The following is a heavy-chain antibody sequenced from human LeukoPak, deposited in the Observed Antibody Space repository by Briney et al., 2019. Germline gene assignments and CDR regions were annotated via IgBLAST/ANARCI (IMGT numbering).Heavy chain of an antibody. CDR3: ARPSFGMYFDL. D-gene: IGHD3-16*01. Sequence: SETLSLTCAVYGGSFSGYYWSWIRQPPGKGLEWIGEINHSGSTNYNPSLKSRATISVDTSKNQFSLKLSSVTAADTAVYYCARPSFGMYFDLWGRGTLVTVSS. J-gene: IGHJ2*01. CDR2: INHSGST. CDR1: GGSFSGYY. V-gene: IGHV4-34*01.